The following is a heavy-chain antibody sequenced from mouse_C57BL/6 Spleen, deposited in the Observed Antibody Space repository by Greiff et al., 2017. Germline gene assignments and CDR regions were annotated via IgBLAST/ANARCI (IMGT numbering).Heavy chain of an antibody. CDR2: ITPYNGDT. CDR1: GYSFTGYF. CDR3: ARWGTVHFDY. D-gene: IGHD1-1*01. Sequence: VQLQQSGPELVKPGDSVKLSCKASGYSFTGYFMHWVMQSHGKRLEWIGRITPYNGDTFYNQKFKGKATLTVDKSSSTAPMELRSLTSEDSAVYYCARWGTVHFDYWGQGTTLTVSS. V-gene: IGHV1-20*01. J-gene: IGHJ2*01.